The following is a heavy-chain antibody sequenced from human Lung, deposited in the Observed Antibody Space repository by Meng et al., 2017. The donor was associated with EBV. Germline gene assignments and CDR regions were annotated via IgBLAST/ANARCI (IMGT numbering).Heavy chain of an antibody. CDR2: IYHSGTT. V-gene: IGHV4-4*02. CDR3: ARNGDYNSCLH. CDR1: GDTISNNC. Sequence: QVQQQEPGPGMVTPSGSLSLTCAVGGDTISNNCWSWCRQPPGKGLEWIGGIYHSGTTNYNPSLRSRVTISVDKSKNQFSLQLTSVTAADTAVYYCARNGDYNSCLHWGQGTLVTVSS. J-gene: IGHJ4*02. D-gene: IGHD4-17*01.